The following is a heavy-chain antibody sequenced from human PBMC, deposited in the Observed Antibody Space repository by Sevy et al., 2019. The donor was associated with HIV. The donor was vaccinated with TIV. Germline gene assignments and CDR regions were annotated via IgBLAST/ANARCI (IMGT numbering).Heavy chain of an antibody. J-gene: IGHJ4*02. D-gene: IGHD5-18*01. V-gene: IGHV3-66*01. CDR2: IHSDDTT. CDR3: ARGKSGYGYALNY. CDR1: GFTVNSNY. Sequence: GGSLRLSCAASGFTVNSNYMTWVRQAPGKGLEGVSVIHSDDTTYHADSVKDRFTISRDNSQNTLYLHMSSLGAEDTAVYYCARGKSGYGYALNYWGQGTLVTVSS.